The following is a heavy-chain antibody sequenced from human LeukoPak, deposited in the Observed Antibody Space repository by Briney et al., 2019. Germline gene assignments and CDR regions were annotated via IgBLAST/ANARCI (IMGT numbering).Heavy chain of an antibody. D-gene: IGHD3-10*01. Sequence: SETLSLTCTVSGDSISSSYWSWIRQPPGKGLEWIGYIYYTGSTDYNPSLKSRVTISIETSKTQFSLKLSSVTAADTAVYYCARGGPTRPYYYGSGYIYYYYGMDVWGQGTTVTVSS. CDR2: IYYTGST. CDR3: ARGGPTRPYYYGSGYIYYYYGMDV. V-gene: IGHV4-59*01. CDR1: GDSISSSY. J-gene: IGHJ6*02.